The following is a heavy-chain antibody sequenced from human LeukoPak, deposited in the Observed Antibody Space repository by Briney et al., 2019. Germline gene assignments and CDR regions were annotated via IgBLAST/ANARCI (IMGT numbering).Heavy chain of an antibody. CDR2: IIPILGVA. J-gene: IGHJ4*02. D-gene: IGHD2-15*01. Sequence: SVKVSCKASGGTFSSYAISWVRQAPGQGLEWMGRIIPILGVANYAQKFQGRVTITADKSTSTAYMELSSLRSEDTAVYYCARGRYCSGGSCYSVIRLVRWGQGTLVTVSS. CDR1: GGTFSSYA. V-gene: IGHV1-69*04. CDR3: ARGRYCSGGSCYSVIRLVR.